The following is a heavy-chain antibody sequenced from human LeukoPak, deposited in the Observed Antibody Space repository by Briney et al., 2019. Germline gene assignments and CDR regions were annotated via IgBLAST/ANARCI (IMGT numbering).Heavy chain of an antibody. V-gene: IGHV1-2*02. CDR2: INPNSGGT. Sequence: ASVKVSCKGSGYTFTDYYIHWVRQAPGQGLEWMGWINPNSGGTDYAQKFQGRVTMTRDTSISTAYMELSRLTSDDTAVYYCARRIMITFGGFANNWFDPWGQGTLVTVSS. CDR3: ARRIMITFGGFANNWFDP. D-gene: IGHD3-16*01. J-gene: IGHJ5*02. CDR1: GYTFTDYY.